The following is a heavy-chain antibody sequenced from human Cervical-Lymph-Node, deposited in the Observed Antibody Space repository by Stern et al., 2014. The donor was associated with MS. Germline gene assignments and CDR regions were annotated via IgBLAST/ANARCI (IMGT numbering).Heavy chain of an antibody. CDR2: ILPAFGST. J-gene: IGHJ6*02. V-gene: IGHV1-69*01. CDR1: GGSFRNYS. Sequence: QVQLVQSGAEVKKPGSSVKVSCKASGGSFRNYSFSWVRQAPGQGLEWVGGILPAFGSTNYAQKFQGRVTITADESSSTAYMELSRLRSDDSAVYYCAGGWEGLFSYYYVMDVWGQGTTVTVSS. D-gene: IGHD1-26*01. CDR3: AGGWEGLFSYYYVMDV.